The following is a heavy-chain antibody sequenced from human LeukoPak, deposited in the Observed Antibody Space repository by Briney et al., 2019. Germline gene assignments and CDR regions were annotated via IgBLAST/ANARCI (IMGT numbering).Heavy chain of an antibody. J-gene: IGHJ4*02. D-gene: IGHD3-22*01. CDR1: GYTFTSYV. CDR2: ISAYNGNT. Sequence: ASVKVPCKASGYTFTSYVISWVRQAPGQGLEWMGWISAYNGNTNYAQKLQGRVTMTTDTSTSTAYMGLRSLRSDDTAVYYCARVKRSGDYYDSSGYSDGLDYFDYWGQGTLVTVSS. V-gene: IGHV1-18*01. CDR3: ARVKRSGDYYDSSGYSDGLDYFDY.